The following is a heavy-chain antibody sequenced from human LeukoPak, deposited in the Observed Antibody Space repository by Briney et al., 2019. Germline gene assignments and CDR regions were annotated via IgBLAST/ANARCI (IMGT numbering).Heavy chain of an antibody. V-gene: IGHV3-21*01. Sequence: PGGSLRLSCAASGFTFSSYSMNWVRQAPGKGLEWVSSISSSSSYIYYADSVKGRFTISRDNAKNSLYLQMNSLRAEDTAVYYCARDNKETYYDFWSGYIGVAVYYYYMDVWGKGTTVTVSS. CDR2: ISSSSSYI. D-gene: IGHD3-3*01. CDR1: GFTFSSYS. J-gene: IGHJ6*03. CDR3: ARDNKETYYDFWSGYIGVAVYYYYMDV.